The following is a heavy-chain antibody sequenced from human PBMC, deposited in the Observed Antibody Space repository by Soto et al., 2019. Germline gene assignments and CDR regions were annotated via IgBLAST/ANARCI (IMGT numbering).Heavy chain of an antibody. D-gene: IGHD3-22*01. V-gene: IGHV1-24*01. J-gene: IGHJ3*02. CDR3: ARNPHQYYYDSSLSGPRDDDAFDI. Sequence: ASVKVSCKVSGYTLTELSMHWVRQAPGKGLEWMGGFDPEDGETIYAQKFQGRVTMTEDTSTDTAYMELSSLRSEDTAVYYCARNPHQYYYDSSLSGPRDDDAFDIWGQGTMVTVSS. CDR1: GYTLTELS. CDR2: FDPEDGET.